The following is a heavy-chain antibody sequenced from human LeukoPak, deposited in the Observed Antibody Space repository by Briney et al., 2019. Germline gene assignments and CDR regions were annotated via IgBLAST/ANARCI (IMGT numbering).Heavy chain of an antibody. J-gene: IGHJ4*02. Sequence: GGSLRLSCAASGFTFSSYGMHWVRQAPGKGPEWVAFIWYDGSNKYYEDSVKGRFTISRDNSKNTLSLQMNSLRPEDTAVYYCAKAYSYGFGYWGQGTLVTVSS. CDR2: IWYDGSNK. D-gene: IGHD5-18*01. CDR1: GFTFSSYG. CDR3: AKAYSYGFGY. V-gene: IGHV3-30*02.